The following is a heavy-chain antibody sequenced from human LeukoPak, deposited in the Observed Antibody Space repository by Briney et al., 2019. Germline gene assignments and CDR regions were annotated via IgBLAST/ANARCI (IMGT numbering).Heavy chain of an antibody. CDR1: GFTFSNAW. J-gene: IGHJ6*03. Sequence: PGGSLRLSCAASGFTFSNAWMSWVRQAPGKGLEWVGRIKSKTDGGTTDYAAPVKGRFTISRDDSKNTLYLQMNSLRAEDTAVYYCARAAIAAARIYYYMDVWGKGTTVTVSS. V-gene: IGHV3-15*01. CDR2: IKSKTDGGTT. D-gene: IGHD6-13*01. CDR3: ARAAIAAARIYYYMDV.